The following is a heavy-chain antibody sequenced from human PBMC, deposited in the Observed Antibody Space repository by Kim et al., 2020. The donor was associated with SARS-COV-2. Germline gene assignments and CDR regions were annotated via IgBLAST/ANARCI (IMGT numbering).Heavy chain of an antibody. V-gene: IGHV3-33*06. J-gene: IGHJ4*02. Sequence: GGSLRLSCAASGFTFSSYAMHWVRQAPGKGLEWVAVIWYDGSNKYYADSVKGRFTISRDNSKNTLYLQMNSLRAEDTAVYYCAKDLTDGYGESPAGIDYWGQGTLVTVSS. CDR3: AKDLTDGYGESPAGIDY. D-gene: IGHD5-12*01. CDR2: IWYDGSNK. CDR1: GFTFSSYA.